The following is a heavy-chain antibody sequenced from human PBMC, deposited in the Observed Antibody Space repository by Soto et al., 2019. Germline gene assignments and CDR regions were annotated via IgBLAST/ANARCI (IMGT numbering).Heavy chain of an antibody. CDR2: IDPSDSYT. V-gene: IGHV5-10-1*01. Sequence: GESLKISCKGSGYSFTSYWISWVRQMPGKGLEWTGRIDPSDSYTNYSPSFQGHVTISADKSISTAYLQWSSLKASDTAMYYCAAPSIHTKRAAFDIWGQGTMVTVSS. CDR1: GYSFTSYW. D-gene: IGHD2-8*01. CDR3: AAPSIHTKRAAFDI. J-gene: IGHJ3*02.